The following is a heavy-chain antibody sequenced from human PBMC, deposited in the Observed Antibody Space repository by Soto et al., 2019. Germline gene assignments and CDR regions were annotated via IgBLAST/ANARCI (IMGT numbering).Heavy chain of an antibody. CDR3: ARGGGYCSGGSCYPTLGYYYGMDV. Sequence: PSETLSLTCAVSGGSISSGGYSWSWIRQPPGKGLEWIGYIYHSGSTYYNPSLKSRVTISVDRSKNQFSLKLSSVTAADTAVYYCARGGGYCSGGSCYPTLGYYYGMDVWGQGTTVTVSS. V-gene: IGHV4-30-2*01. D-gene: IGHD2-15*01. CDR1: GGSISSGGYS. CDR2: IYHSGST. J-gene: IGHJ6*02.